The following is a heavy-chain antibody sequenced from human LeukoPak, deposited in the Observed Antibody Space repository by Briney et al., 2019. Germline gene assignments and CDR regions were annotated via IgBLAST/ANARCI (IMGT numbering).Heavy chain of an antibody. J-gene: IGHJ4*02. D-gene: IGHD3-10*01. CDR2: SSSSGSTI. CDR3: AREKREWFGELLFFAY. CDR1: GFTFSSYE. V-gene: IGHV3-48*03. Sequence: GVPLTLSCAASGFTFSSYEMNWVRQAPGKGLEWVSYSSSSGSTIYYAYSVKVLFTIYRDNAQTSLYLQMNSLRAEDTAVYYCAREKREWFGELLFFAYWGQGSLVTVSS.